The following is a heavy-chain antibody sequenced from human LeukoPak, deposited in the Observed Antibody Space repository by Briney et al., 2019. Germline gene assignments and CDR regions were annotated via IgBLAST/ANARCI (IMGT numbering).Heavy chain of an antibody. J-gene: IGHJ4*02. CDR2: IRSKAYGGTT. Sequence: GGSLRLSCTASGFTFGDYAMCWVRQAPGKGLEWVGFIRSKAYGGTTEYAASVKGRFTISRDDSKSIAYLQMNSLKTEDTAVYYCTRVPTQWLRRYYFDYWGQGTLVTVSS. D-gene: IGHD6-19*01. CDR1: GFTFGDYA. V-gene: IGHV3-49*04. CDR3: TRVPTQWLRRYYFDY.